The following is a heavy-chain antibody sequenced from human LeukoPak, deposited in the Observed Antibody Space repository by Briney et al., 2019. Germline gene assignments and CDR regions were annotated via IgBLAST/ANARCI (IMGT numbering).Heavy chain of an antibody. CDR3: ARGHYLGELSKSYYFDY. Sequence: GESLKISCKGSGYSFTNYWIDWVRQMPGKGLEWMGIIYPGDSDTRYSPSFQGQVTISADKSISTAYLQWSSLKASDTAMYYCARGHYLGELSKSYYFDYWGQGTLVTVSS. J-gene: IGHJ4*02. D-gene: IGHD3-10*01. V-gene: IGHV5-51*01. CDR1: GYSFTNYW. CDR2: IYPGDSDT.